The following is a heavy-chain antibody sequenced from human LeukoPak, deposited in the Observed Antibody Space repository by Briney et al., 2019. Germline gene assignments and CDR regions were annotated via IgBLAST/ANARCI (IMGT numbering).Heavy chain of an antibody. V-gene: IGHV3-74*01. CDR3: ARGPAVVVAATDY. CDR1: GFTFSTYW. Sequence: PGGSLRLSCAASGFTFSTYWMHWVRQAPGKGLVWVSRINSDGSTTTYADSVKGRFTISRDNAKNTLYLQMNSLRAEDTAVYHCARGPAVVVAATDYWGQGTLVTVSS. J-gene: IGHJ4*02. D-gene: IGHD2-15*01. CDR2: INSDGSTT.